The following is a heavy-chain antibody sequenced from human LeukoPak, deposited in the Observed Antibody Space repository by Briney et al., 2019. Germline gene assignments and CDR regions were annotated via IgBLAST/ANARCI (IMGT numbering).Heavy chain of an antibody. CDR1: GGSISSYY. D-gene: IGHD3-10*01. CDR2: IYYSGST. J-gene: IGHJ3*02. CDR3: ARDPGSMDAFDI. Sequence: SETLSLTCTVSGGSISSYYWSWIRQPPGKGLEWIGYIYYSGSTYYNPSLKSRVTISVDTSKNQFSLKLSSVTAADTAVYYCARDPGSMDAFDIWGQGTMVTVSS. V-gene: IGHV4-59*12.